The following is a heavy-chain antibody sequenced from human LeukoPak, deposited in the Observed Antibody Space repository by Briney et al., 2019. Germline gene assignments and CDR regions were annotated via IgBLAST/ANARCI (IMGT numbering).Heavy chain of an antibody. CDR2: LSISGGSP. CDR3: ARVRRFPDYYMDV. V-gene: IGHV3-23*01. D-gene: IGHD3-3*01. CDR1: GFAFSSYA. J-gene: IGHJ6*03. Sequence: GGSLRLSCAAAGFAFSSYAMAWVRQAPGEGLEWVSSLSISGGSPYYADSVKGRFTISRDNSKNTLNLQMNSVRVEDTAVYYCARVRRFPDYYMDVWGEGTTVAVSS.